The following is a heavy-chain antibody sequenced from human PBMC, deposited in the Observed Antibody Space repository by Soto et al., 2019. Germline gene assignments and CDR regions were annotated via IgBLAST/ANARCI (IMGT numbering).Heavy chain of an antibody. CDR3: ARDHYYYGMDV. CDR1: GLTVSSNY. J-gene: IGHJ6*02. Sequence: VGSLRLSCAASGLTVSSNYMSWVRQAPGKGLEWVSVIYSGGSTYYADSVKGRFTISRDNSKNTLYLQMNSLRAEDTAVYYCARDHYYYGMDVWGQGTTVTVSS. CDR2: IYSGGST. V-gene: IGHV3-53*01.